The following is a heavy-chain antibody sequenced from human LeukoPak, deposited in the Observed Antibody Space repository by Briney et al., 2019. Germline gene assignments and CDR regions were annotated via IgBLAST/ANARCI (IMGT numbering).Heavy chain of an antibody. CDR1: GFTFGSYW. CDR3: ASLTYYYDSSGYYLFDY. D-gene: IGHD3-22*01. Sequence: GGSLRLSCAASGFTFGSYWMHWVRQAPGKGLVWVSRINSDGSSTSYADSVKGRFTISRDNAKNTLHLQMNSLRAEDTAVYYCASLTYYYDSSGYYLFDYWGQGTLVTVSS. J-gene: IGHJ4*02. V-gene: IGHV3-74*01. CDR2: INSDGSST.